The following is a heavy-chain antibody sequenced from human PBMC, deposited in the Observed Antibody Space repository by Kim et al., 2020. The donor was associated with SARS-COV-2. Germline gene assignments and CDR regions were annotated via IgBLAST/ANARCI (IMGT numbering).Heavy chain of an antibody. CDR3: ARGGSSGWMERDY. CDR1: GGTFSSYT. Sequence: SVKVSCKASGGTFSSYTISWVRQAPGQGLEWMGRIIPILGIANYAQKFQGRVTITADKSTSTAYMELSSLRSEDTAVYYCARGGSSGWMERDYWGQGTLVTVSS. D-gene: IGHD6-19*01. CDR2: IIPILGIA. V-gene: IGHV1-69*02. J-gene: IGHJ4*02.